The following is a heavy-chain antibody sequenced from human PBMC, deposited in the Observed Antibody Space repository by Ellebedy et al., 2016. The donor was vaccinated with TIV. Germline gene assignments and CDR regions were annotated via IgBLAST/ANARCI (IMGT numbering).Heavy chain of an antibody. CDR3: ARPLRSTVTTSIYFDY. D-gene: IGHD4-17*01. V-gene: IGHV4-39*01. J-gene: IGHJ4*02. Sequence: GSLRLSXSVSGGFISSSRYYWGWIRQSPGKGLEWIGTFYHSGNTYYNPSLKSRAAIFVDTSKNEFSLELSSVTAADTAVYYCARPLRSTVTTSIYFDYWGQGTLVTVSS. CDR1: GGFISSSRYY. CDR2: FYHSGNT.